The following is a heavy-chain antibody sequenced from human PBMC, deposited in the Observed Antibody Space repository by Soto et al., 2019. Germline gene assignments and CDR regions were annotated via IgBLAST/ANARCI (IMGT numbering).Heavy chain of an antibody. Sequence: QVQLVQSGAEVKKPGSSVKVSCKASGGTFSSYTIGWVRQAPGQGLEWMGGIFPLFGTANYAQKFQGRVTITADESTSTDYMELSSLRSDDTAVYYCARDLGGYYYDSSGSDYFDYWGQGTLVTVSS. D-gene: IGHD3-22*01. V-gene: IGHV1-69*12. CDR1: GGTFSSYT. J-gene: IGHJ4*02. CDR2: IFPLFGTA. CDR3: ARDLGGYYYDSSGSDYFDY.